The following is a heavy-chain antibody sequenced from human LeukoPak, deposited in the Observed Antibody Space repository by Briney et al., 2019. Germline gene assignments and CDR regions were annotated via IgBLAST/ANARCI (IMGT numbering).Heavy chain of an antibody. CDR3: ARMGFASFQH. CDR1: GGSISSSSYY. V-gene: IGHV4-39*01. Sequence: SQTLSLTCTVSGGSISSSSYYWGWIRQPPGKGLEWIGSIYYSGSTYYNPSLKSRVTVSVDTSKNQFSLKLSSVTAADTAVYYCARMGFASFQHWGQGTLVTVSS. CDR2: IYYSGST. J-gene: IGHJ1*01. D-gene: IGHD3-10*01.